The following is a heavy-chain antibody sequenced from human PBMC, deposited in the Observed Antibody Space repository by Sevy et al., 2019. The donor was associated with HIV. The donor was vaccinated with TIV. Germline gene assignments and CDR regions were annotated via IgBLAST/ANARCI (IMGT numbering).Heavy chain of an antibody. CDR2: IKSKTDGGTT. Sequence: GGSLRLSCAASGFTFSNAWMSWVRQAPGKGLEWVGRIKSKTDGGTTDYAAPVKGRFTISRDDSKNTLYLQMNSLKTADTAVYYCTTGGDFWSGYYGLNYWGQGTLVTVSS. D-gene: IGHD3-3*01. J-gene: IGHJ4*02. CDR3: TTGGDFWSGYYGLNY. V-gene: IGHV3-15*01. CDR1: GFTFSNAW.